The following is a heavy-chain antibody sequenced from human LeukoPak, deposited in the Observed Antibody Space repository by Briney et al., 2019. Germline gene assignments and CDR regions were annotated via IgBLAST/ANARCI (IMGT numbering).Heavy chain of an antibody. CDR3: ALAYCSSTSCSQVGWFDP. Sequence: SVKVSCKASGGTFSSYAISWVRQAPGQGLEWMGGIIPIFGTANYAQKFQGRVTITADESTSTAYMELSSLRSEDTAVHYCALAYCSSTSCSQVGWFDPWGQGTLVTVSS. J-gene: IGHJ5*02. V-gene: IGHV1-69*01. D-gene: IGHD2-2*01. CDR2: IIPIFGTA. CDR1: GGTFSSYA.